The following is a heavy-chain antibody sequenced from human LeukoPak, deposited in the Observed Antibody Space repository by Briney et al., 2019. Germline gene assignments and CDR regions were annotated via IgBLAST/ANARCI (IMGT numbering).Heavy chain of an antibody. J-gene: IGHJ4*01. D-gene: IGHD2-21*02. Sequence: GGSLRLSCAASGFTFSSYSMNWVRLAPGKGLEWVSSIAGSSGYISYADSVKSRFTISRDNAKKSLYLQMTSLTAEDTAVYYCARDRGAYCGGDCYLGFDYWGRGTLVTVSS. V-gene: IGHV3-21*01. CDR2: IAGSSGYI. CDR3: ARDRGAYCGGDCYLGFDY. CDR1: GFTFSSYS.